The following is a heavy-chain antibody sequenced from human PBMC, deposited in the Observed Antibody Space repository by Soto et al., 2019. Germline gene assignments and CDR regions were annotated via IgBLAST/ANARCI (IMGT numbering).Heavy chain of an antibody. CDR3: ARHVPYRRSGSYLFDF. CDR1: GDSISRSNFY. CDR2: FFYRGST. V-gene: IGHV4-39*01. Sequence: SETLSLTCTVSGDSISRSNFYWAWIRQPPGRGLEFIGTFFYRGSTYLNPSLKSRVTTSVDPSKNQFSLRLSSVTAADTAVYYCARHVPYRRSGSYLFDFWGQGTLVTVSS. J-gene: IGHJ4*02. D-gene: IGHD1-26*01.